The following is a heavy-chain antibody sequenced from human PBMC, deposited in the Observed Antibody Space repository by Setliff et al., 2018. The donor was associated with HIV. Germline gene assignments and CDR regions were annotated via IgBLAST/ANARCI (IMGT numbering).Heavy chain of an antibody. CDR3: ARGPLTIFGVVIIPNYFDY. Sequence: LSLTCAVSGYSISSGYYWGWIRQPPGKGLEWIGTIYHSGRTYSNPSLKSRVTISVDKSKNQFSLRLSSVTAADTAVYYCARGPLTIFGVVIIPNYFDYWGQGTLVTVSS. J-gene: IGHJ4*02. D-gene: IGHD3-3*01. CDR2: IYHSGRT. CDR1: GYSISSGYY. V-gene: IGHV4-38-2*01.